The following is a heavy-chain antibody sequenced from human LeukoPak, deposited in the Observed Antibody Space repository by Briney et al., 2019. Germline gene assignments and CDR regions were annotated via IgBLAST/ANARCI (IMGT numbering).Heavy chain of an antibody. J-gene: IGHJ4*02. Sequence: PGGSLRLSCAASGFIFSSYAMTWVRQAPGRGLEWVSAISGSGGSPYYADSVKGRFTISRDNSKNTLYLQMNSLRAEDTAVYYCAKQTQGSSSWYYFDYWGQGTLVTVSS. V-gene: IGHV3-23*01. CDR3: AKQTQGSSSWYYFDY. CDR1: GFIFSSYA. CDR2: ISGSGGSP. D-gene: IGHD6-13*01.